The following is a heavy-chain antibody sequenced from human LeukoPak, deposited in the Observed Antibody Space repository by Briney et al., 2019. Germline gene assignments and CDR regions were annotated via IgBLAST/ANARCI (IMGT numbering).Heavy chain of an antibody. V-gene: IGHV3-30*18. Sequence: GRSLRLSCAASRFTFISYGMHWVRQAPGKGLKWVAIISYDGSNKYYADSVKGRFTISRDNSKNTLYLQMNSLRAEDTAVYYCAKDPHPYSSSWPIIYYFDYWGQGTLVTVSS. J-gene: IGHJ4*02. CDR2: ISYDGSNK. CDR3: AKDPHPYSSSWPIIYYFDY. D-gene: IGHD6-13*01. CDR1: RFTFISYG.